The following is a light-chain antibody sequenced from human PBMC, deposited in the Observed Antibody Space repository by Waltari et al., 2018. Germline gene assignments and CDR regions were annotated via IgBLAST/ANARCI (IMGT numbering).Light chain of an antibody. CDR2: QAS. CDR3: QQYDIYPRT. J-gene: IGKJ1*01. CDR1: QTIHSR. V-gene: IGKV1-5*03. Sequence: DIQMTQSPSTLSASVGDRVTISCRASQTIHSRLAWYQQKPGKAPNHLIDQASTLASGVPSRFSGTGSGTEFTLTISSLQPGDFATYYCQQYDIYPRTFGQGTKVELK.